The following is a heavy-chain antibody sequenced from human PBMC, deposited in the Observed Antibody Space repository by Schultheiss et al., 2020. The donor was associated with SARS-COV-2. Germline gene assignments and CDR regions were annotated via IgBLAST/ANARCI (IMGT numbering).Heavy chain of an antibody. V-gene: IGHV4-4*07. CDR3: ASAIEPMIVVVIPWD. Sequence: SETLSLTCTVSGGSISSYYWSWIRQPAGKGLEWIGRIYTSGSTNYNPSLKSRVTMSVDTSKNQFSLNLRSATAADTAVYYCASAIEPMIVVVIPWDWGQGTLVTVSS. J-gene: IGHJ4*02. D-gene: IGHD3-22*01. CDR2: IYTSGST. CDR1: GGSISSYY.